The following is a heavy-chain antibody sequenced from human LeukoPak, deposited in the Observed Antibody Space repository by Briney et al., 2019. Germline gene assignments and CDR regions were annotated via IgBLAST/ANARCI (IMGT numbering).Heavy chain of an antibody. D-gene: IGHD1-14*01. Sequence: GGSLRLSCAASGFTFSNSWMNWVRQARGQGLGWLGIIKQDGSEKYYVDSVKGRFTISRDNAKNSLYLHMHSLRAEHTALYYCVRVSGWVFDYWGQGTLVTVSS. CDR1: GFTFSNSW. CDR3: VRVSGWVFDY. CDR2: IKQDGSEK. V-gene: IGHV3-7*01. J-gene: IGHJ4*02.